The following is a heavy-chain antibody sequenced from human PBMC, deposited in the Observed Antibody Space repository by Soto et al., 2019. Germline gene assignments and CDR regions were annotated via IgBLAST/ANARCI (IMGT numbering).Heavy chain of an antibody. D-gene: IGHD5-18*01. Sequence: GSLRLSCAASGFTFSSDEMNWVRQAPGKGLDCDSYISSSGSTIYYADSVKGRFTISRDNAKNSLYLQMKSLRAEDTAVYYCARDRDGIHLWQCMDVWGQGTTVTVS. J-gene: IGHJ6*02. CDR2: ISSSGSTI. CDR1: GFTFSSDE. V-gene: IGHV3-48*03. CDR3: ARDRDGIHLWQCMDV.